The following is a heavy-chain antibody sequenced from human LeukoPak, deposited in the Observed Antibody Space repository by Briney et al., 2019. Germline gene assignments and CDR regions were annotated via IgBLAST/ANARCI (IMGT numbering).Heavy chain of an antibody. CDR2: IYTSGST. CDR3: ARAGGSLGWNYGY. Sequence: SETLSLTCTVSGGSISSGSYYWSWIRQPAGKGLEWIGRIYTSGSTNYNPSLKSRVTISVDTSKNQFSLKLSSVTAADTAVYYCARAGGSLGWNYGYWGQGTLVTVSS. V-gene: IGHV4-61*02. D-gene: IGHD1-7*01. J-gene: IGHJ4*02. CDR1: GGSISSGSYY.